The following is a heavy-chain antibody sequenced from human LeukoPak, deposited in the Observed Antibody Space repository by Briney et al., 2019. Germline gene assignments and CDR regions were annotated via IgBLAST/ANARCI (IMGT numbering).Heavy chain of an antibody. Sequence: PSETLSLTCTVSGDPINAYYWGWIRQPPGRGLEWIGYIYFSGTTKYTPSLESRVTISVDTSKNKFSLKLSSVTAADTAVYYCARRRAEGGSNGHYNWFDPWGQGILVTVSS. CDR3: ARRRAEGGSNGHYNWFDP. CDR1: GDPINAYY. CDR2: IYFSGTT. D-gene: IGHD6-19*01. J-gene: IGHJ5*02. V-gene: IGHV4-59*08.